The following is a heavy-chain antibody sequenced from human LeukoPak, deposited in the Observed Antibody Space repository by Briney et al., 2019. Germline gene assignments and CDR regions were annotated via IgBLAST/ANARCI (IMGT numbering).Heavy chain of an antibody. Sequence: GGSLRLSCAASGFIFSSYGMSWVRQAPGKGLEWVSSISESGGTTNCADSVKGRFTVSRDNSKSTLYLQMNSLRAEDTAVYYCARRDWSEYDTSRGYYFDSWGQGTLVTVSS. D-gene: IGHD3-22*01. J-gene: IGHJ4*02. CDR3: ARRDWSEYDTSRGYYFDS. CDR2: ISESGGTT. CDR1: GFIFSSYG. V-gene: IGHV3-23*01.